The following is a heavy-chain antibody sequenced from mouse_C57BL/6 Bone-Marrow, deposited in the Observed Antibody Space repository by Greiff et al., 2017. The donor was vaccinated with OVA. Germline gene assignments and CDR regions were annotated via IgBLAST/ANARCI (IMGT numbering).Heavy chain of an antibody. D-gene: IGHD1-1*01. CDR3: ARDGTVVTHWYFDV. CDR2: IDPSDSYT. J-gene: IGHJ1*03. V-gene: IGHV1-69*01. CDR1: GYTFTSYW. Sequence: QVQLKQPGAELVMPGASVKLSCKASGYTFTSYWMHWVKQRPGQGLEWIGEIDPSDSYTNYNQKFKGKSTLTVDKSSSTAYMQLSSLTSEDSAVYYGARDGTVVTHWYFDVWGTGTTVTVSS.